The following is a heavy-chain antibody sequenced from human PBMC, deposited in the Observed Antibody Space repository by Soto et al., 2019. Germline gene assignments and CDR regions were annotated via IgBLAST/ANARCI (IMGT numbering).Heavy chain of an antibody. J-gene: IGHJ4*02. Sequence: PGGSLRLSCAASGFTFSSYSMNWVRQAPGKGLEWVSSISSSSSYIYYADSVKGRFTISRDNAKNSLYLQMNSLRAEDTAVYYCARVPPVAGTFDYWGQGTLVTVSS. CDR3: ARVPPVAGTFDY. CDR2: ISSSSSYI. CDR1: GFTFSSYS. D-gene: IGHD6-19*01. V-gene: IGHV3-21*01.